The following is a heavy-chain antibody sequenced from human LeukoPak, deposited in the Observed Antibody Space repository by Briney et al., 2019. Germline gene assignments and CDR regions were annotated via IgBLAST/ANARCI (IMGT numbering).Heavy chain of an antibody. CDR3: ARGGVGGWFRYYFDY. CDR2: SSSDSTI. CDR1: GFTFSSYE. Sequence: GGSLRLSCSASGFTFSSYEMNWVRQAPGKGLEWVSYSSSDSTIYYADSVKGRFTISRDNAKNSLYLQMNSLRAEDTAVYFCARGGVGGWFRYYFDYWGQGTLVTVSS. V-gene: IGHV3-48*03. J-gene: IGHJ4*02. D-gene: IGHD6-19*01.